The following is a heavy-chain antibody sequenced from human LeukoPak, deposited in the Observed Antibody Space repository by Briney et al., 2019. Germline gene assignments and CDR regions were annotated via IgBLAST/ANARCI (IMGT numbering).Heavy chain of an antibody. Sequence: GGSLRLSCAASGFTFSSYWMSWVRQAPGKGLQWVSGISGSGGSTDYADSVKGRFTISRDNSKNTLYLQMNSLRAEDTAVYYCAKDLSLGYWGQGTLVTVSS. V-gene: IGHV3-23*01. CDR3: AKDLSLGY. CDR1: GFTFSSYW. CDR2: ISGSGGST. D-gene: IGHD7-27*01. J-gene: IGHJ4*02.